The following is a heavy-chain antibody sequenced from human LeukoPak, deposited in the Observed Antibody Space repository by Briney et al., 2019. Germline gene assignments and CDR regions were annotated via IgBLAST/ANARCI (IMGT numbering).Heavy chain of an antibody. D-gene: IGHD4-17*01. CDR2: IWYDGSNK. V-gene: IGHV3-33*06. J-gene: IGHJ4*02. CDR3: AKDRGDYGDYIFDY. Sequence: PGGSLRLSCAASGFTFSSYGMHWVRQAPGKGLEWVAVIWYDGSNKCYADSVKGRFTISRDNSKNTLYLQMNSLRAEDTAVYYCAKDRGDYGDYIFDYWGQGTLVTVSS. CDR1: GFTFSSYG.